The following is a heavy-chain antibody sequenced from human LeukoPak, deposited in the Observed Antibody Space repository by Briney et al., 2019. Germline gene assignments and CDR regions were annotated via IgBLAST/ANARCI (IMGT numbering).Heavy chain of an antibody. Sequence: SETLSLTCSVSGGSLNIHSICWGWIRQPPGLGLEWIATICSGPTTYYNPSLRSRVTLSADTSKNQLSLMLTSMTALDTAVYYRARPRGGVPPWENWGQGTRVTVSS. J-gene: IGHJ4*02. V-gene: IGHV4-39*01. CDR3: ARPRGGVPPWEN. CDR2: ICSGPTT. D-gene: IGHD3-16*01. CDR1: GGSLNIHSIC.